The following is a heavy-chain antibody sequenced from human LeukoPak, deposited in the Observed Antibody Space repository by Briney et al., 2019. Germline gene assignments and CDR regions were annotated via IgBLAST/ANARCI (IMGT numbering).Heavy chain of an antibody. CDR2: ISSGSTT. J-gene: IGHJ4*02. CDR3: ARDREYFYASSGYPDY. D-gene: IGHD3-22*01. CDR1: GFTFSDHY. V-gene: IGHV3-69-1*02. Sequence: PGGSLRLSCVASGFTFSDHYMSWIRQAPGKELEWIASISSGSTTHYADSVKGRFTVSRDNAKNSLFLQINSLTGEDTAVYYCARDREYFYASSGYPDYWGQGTLVTVSS.